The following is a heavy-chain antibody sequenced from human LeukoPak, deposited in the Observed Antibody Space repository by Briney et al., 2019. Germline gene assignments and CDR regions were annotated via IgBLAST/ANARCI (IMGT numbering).Heavy chain of an antibody. J-gene: IGHJ3*02. Sequence: PSETLSLTCTVSGGSISSSSYYWGWIRQPPGKGLEWIGSISYSGSTYYNPSLKSRVTISVGTSKNQLSLKLNSVTAADTAVYFCARHRYYYDRSGYRDAFDIWGQGTLVTVSS. D-gene: IGHD3-22*01. CDR3: ARHRYYYDRSGYRDAFDI. CDR2: ISYSGST. V-gene: IGHV4-39*01. CDR1: GGSISSSSYY.